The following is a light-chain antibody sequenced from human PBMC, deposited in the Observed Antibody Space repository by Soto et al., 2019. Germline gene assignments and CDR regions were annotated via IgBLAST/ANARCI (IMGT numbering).Light chain of an antibody. CDR2: DAV. V-gene: IGKV1-33*01. J-gene: IGKJ4*01. CDR3: QEFEDVPPHT. CDR1: QDIQKY. Sequence: DIPVTQSPSSLSASVGDRVTIICQASQDIQKYLNWYQHKPGKAPKLLIHDAVYLETGVPSRFSGSGSGTRFTLTISSLQPEDTATYYCQEFEDVPPHTFGGGTKVEIK.